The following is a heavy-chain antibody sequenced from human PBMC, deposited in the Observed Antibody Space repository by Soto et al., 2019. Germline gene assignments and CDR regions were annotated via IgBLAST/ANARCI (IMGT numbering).Heavy chain of an antibody. J-gene: IGHJ4*02. CDR3: ARGVAGSGFDL. D-gene: IGHD6-19*01. V-gene: IGHV6-1*01. CDR2: TYYRSTWRQ. Sequence: SQTLSLTSAISVDSVSSNTAASNSIRSSPSRGLEWLGRTYYRSTWRQDYAVSVKRRITVNPDTTKNHFSLQLNSVTPDDTAVYYCARGVAGSGFDLWGQGTLVTVSS. CDR1: VDSVSSNTAA.